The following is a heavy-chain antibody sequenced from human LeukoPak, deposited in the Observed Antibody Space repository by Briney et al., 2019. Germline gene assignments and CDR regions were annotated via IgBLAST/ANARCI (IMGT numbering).Heavy chain of an antibody. V-gene: IGHV3-23*01. CDR1: GFTFSSYA. Sequence: PGRSLRLSCAASGFTFSSYAMSWVRQAPGKGLEWVSSISGSGGSIYYADSVKGRFTISRDNSKNTLYLQMNSLRAEDTAVYYCAKDPSTGTTNWFDPWGQGTLVTVSS. D-gene: IGHD1-1*01. CDR3: AKDPSTGTTNWFDP. CDR2: ISGSGGSI. J-gene: IGHJ5*02.